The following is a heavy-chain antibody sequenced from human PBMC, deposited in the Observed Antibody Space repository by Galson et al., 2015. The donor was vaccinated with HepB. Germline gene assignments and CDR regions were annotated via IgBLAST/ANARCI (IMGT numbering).Heavy chain of an antibody. D-gene: IGHD2-2*01. CDR1: GFTFSSYT. J-gene: IGHJ6*02. V-gene: IGHV3-23*01. Sequence: SLRLSCAASGFTFSSYTMSWVRQAPGKGLEWVSTIFRSGIFLSGGSTYYADSVKGRFTISRDDSKNTMYLQMNSLRAEDTAVYFCVRGAPGDCSSTSCALMDFWGQGTTVTVSS. CDR3: VRGAPGDCSSTSCALMDF. CDR2: IFRSGIFLSGGST.